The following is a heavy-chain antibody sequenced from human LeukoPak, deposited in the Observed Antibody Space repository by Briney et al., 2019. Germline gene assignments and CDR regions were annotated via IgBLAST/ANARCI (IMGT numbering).Heavy chain of an antibody. CDR2: ISDSGDTT. D-gene: IGHD6-19*01. J-gene: IGHJ6*02. V-gene: IGHV3-23*01. CDR1: GFAFSSLA. Sequence: GGSLRLSCAASGFAFSSLAMGWVRQAPGKGLQWVSVISDSGDTTYYADSVKGRFTISRDNAKNTLYLQLNSLRAEDTAVYYCARDLAVAGTYYYYYGMDVWGQGTTVTVSS. CDR3: ARDLAVAGTYYYYYGMDV.